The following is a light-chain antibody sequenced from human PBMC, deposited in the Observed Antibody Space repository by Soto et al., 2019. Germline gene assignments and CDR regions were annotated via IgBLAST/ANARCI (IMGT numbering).Light chain of an antibody. CDR1: QGISSY. CDR3: QQLNSYPLT. CDR2: AAS. Sequence: RMPQTQSSLSASTGDRVTITCRASQGISSYLAWYQQKPGKAPKLLIYAASTLQSGVPSRFSGSGSGTDFTLTISSLQPEDFATYYCQQLNSYPLTFGGGTKVDIK. V-gene: IGKV1-8*01. J-gene: IGKJ4*01.